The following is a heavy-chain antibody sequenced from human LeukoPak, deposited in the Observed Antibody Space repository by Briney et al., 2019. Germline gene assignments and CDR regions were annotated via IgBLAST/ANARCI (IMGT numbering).Heavy chain of an antibody. CDR1: GGSINSYY. CDR2: IYTSGSTP. V-gene: IGHV4-4*07. CDR3: ATSPPVVPAAITAFDI. D-gene: IGHD2-2*01. Sequence: SSETLSLTCTVSGGSINSYYWSWIRQSAGKGLEWIGRIYTSGSTPDYSPSLESRVTMSIDTSKNQFSLQLSSVTAADTAVYYCATSPPVVPAAITAFDIWGQGTMVTVSS. J-gene: IGHJ3*02.